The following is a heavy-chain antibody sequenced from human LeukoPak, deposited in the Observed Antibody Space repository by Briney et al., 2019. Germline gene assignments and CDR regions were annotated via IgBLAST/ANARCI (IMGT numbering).Heavy chain of an antibody. J-gene: IGHJ4*02. D-gene: IGHD1-26*01. V-gene: IGHV1-69*04. CDR1: GYTFTSYG. Sequence: ASVKVSCKASGYTFTSYGISWVRQAPGQGLEWMGRIIPILGIANYAQKFQGRVTITADKSTSTAYMELSSLRSEDTAVYYCARLSGGSYLVDYWGQGTLVTVSS. CDR3: ARLSGGSYLVDY. CDR2: IIPILGIA.